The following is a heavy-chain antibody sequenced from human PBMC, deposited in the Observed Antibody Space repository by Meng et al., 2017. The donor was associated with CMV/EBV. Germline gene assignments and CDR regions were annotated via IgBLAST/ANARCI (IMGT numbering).Heavy chain of an antibody. CDR3: AHRSNFYGSGSRSFDY. V-gene: IGHV2-5*01. D-gene: IGHD3-10*01. J-gene: IGHJ4*02. Sequence: SGPTLVSPTQTLTLTCTFSGFSLITSGVGVGWIRQPPGKALEWLAVIYWNGDKRYRPSLESRLSITRDTSKNQVVLTMTNMDPVDTATYYCAHRSNFYGSGSRSFDYWGQGTLVTVSS. CDR1: GFSLITSGVG. CDR2: IYWNGDK.